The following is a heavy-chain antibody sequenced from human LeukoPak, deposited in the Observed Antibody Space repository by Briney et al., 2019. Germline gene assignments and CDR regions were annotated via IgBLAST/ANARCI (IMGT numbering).Heavy chain of an antibody. CDR1: GGSISSYY. Sequence: LSETLSLTCTVSGGSISSYYWSWIRQPPGKGLEWIGYIYYSGSTNYNPSLKSRVTISVDTSKNQFSLKLSSVTAADTAVYYCARDPGDYYDSSGYFDYWGQGTLVTVSS. D-gene: IGHD3-22*01. CDR2: IYYSGST. J-gene: IGHJ4*02. V-gene: IGHV4-59*01. CDR3: ARDPGDYYDSSGYFDY.